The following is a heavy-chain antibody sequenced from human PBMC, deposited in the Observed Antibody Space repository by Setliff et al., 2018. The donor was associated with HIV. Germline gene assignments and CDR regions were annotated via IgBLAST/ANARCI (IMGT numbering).Heavy chain of an antibody. CDR2: INPSDGST. D-gene: IGHD3-22*01. CDR1: GYTFTSYA. V-gene: IGHV1-46*01. J-gene: IGHJ4*02. CDR3: ATTKGLSSGYDY. Sequence: ASVKVSCKASGYTFTSYAMHWVRQAPGQGLEYMGIINPSDGSTAYVEKFQGRVTMTSDTSANTVYMELSSLRSEDTAVYYCATTKGLSSGYDYWGQGTLVTVSS.